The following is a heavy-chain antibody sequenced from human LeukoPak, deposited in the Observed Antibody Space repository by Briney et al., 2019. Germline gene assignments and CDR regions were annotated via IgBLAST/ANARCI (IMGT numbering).Heavy chain of an antibody. D-gene: IGHD3-16*01. CDR2: INHSGST. V-gene: IGHV4-34*01. Sequence: SETLSLTCAVYGGSFSGYYWSWLRQPPGKGLEWIGEINHSGSTNYNPSLKSRVTISVDTSKNQFSLKLSSVTAADTAVYYCARRVMITFGGVRRNWFDPWGQGTLVTVSS. CDR3: ARRVMITFGGVRRNWFDP. CDR1: GGSFSGYY. J-gene: IGHJ5*02.